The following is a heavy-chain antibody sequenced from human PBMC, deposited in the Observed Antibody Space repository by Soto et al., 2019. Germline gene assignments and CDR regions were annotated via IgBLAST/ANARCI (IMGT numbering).Heavy chain of an antibody. J-gene: IGHJ5*02. CDR1: GFTFSSNA. V-gene: IGHV3-30-3*01. Sequence: QVQLVESGGGVVQPGRSLRLSCAASGFTFSSNAMNWLRQAPGKGLEWVAVISYDGSNKYYADPVKGRFTISRDNPKNTLYLQMNSLRVEDTAVYYCARGQVVATPLWFDPWGQGTLVTVSS. CDR2: ISYDGSNK. CDR3: ARGQVVATPLWFDP. D-gene: IGHD2-15*01.